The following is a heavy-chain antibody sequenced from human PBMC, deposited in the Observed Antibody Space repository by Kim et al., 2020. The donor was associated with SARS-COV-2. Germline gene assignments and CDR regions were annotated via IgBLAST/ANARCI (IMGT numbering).Heavy chain of an antibody. CDR1: GFTFRNYW. J-gene: IGHJ4*02. V-gene: IGHV3-74*01. CDR2: IDAEGTGT. CDR3: GSVFEF. Sequence: GGSLRLSCVASGFTFRNYWMHWVRKTAGKGLEWVSRIDAEGTGTSDTDSVKGRFTVSRDNTRNTVYLQMNSLRDEDTAVYYCGSVFEFWGQGILVTVSS.